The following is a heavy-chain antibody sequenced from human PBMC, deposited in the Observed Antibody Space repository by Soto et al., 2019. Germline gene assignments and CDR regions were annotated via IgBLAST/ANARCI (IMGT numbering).Heavy chain of an antibody. D-gene: IGHD6-19*01. V-gene: IGHV3-23*01. CDR1: GFTLSSYA. CDR2: ISASGGST. Sequence: GGSLRLSCAASGFTLSSYAMSWVRQAPGKGLEWVSAISASGGSTYYADSVKGRFTISRGNSRDTLFLQMNSLTADDTAVYYCAKATTNGGWFNPFDSWGQGALVTVSS. J-gene: IGHJ4*02. CDR3: AKATTNGGWFNPFDS.